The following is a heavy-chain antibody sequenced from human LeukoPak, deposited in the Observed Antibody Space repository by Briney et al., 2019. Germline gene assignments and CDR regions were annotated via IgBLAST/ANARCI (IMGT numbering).Heavy chain of an antibody. Sequence: PGGSLRLSCAASGFTFSDYYMSWVRQAPGKGLEWVAATSSSDAGTYHADSVRGRFTISRDNSKNTLYLQMNSLRAEDTAVYYCARRAGAYSHPYDYWGQGTLVTVSS. D-gene: IGHD4/OR15-4a*01. CDR1: GFTFSDYY. CDR3: ARRAGAYSHPYDY. V-gene: IGHV3-23*01. CDR2: TSSSDAGT. J-gene: IGHJ4*02.